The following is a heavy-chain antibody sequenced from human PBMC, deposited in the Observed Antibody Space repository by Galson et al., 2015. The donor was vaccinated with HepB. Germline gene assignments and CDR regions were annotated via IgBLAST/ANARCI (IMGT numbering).Heavy chain of an antibody. D-gene: IGHD3-22*01. Sequence: PALVKPTQTLTLTCTFSGFSLSTSGVGVGWIRQPPGKALEWLALIYWDDDKRYSPSLKSRLTIIKDTSKNQVVLTMTNMDPVDTGTYYCARAYYYDSSVPFDYWGQGTLVTVSS. CDR1: GFSLSTSGVG. CDR2: IYWDDDK. V-gene: IGHV2-5*02. CDR3: ARAYYYDSSVPFDY. J-gene: IGHJ4*02.